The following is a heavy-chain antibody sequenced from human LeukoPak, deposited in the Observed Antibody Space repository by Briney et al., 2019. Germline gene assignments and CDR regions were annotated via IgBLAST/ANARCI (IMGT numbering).Heavy chain of an antibody. Sequence: PGRSLRLSCEASGFTFDDYGMHWVRQAPGKGLEWVSTISWNSASVGYVDSVKGRFTISRDNAKKTLYLQTNSLRPEDTALYYCAKDYGYSSSWYDYWGQGTLVTVSS. CDR3: AKDYGYSSSWYDY. CDR1: GFTFDDYG. V-gene: IGHV3-9*01. J-gene: IGHJ4*02. D-gene: IGHD6-13*01. CDR2: ISWNSASV.